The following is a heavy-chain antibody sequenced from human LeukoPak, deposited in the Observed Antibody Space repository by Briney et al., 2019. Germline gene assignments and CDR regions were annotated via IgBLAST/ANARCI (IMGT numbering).Heavy chain of an antibody. D-gene: IGHD5-12*01. J-gene: IGHJ4*02. CDR1: GFTVSSNY. V-gene: IGHV3-53*01. Sequence: GGSLRLSCAASGFTVSSNYMSWVRQAPGKGLEWVSVIYTGGTTYYADSVKGRFTTSRDNSKSTLYLQMNSLRAEDTAVYYCAKSHSGYASAPTGDYWGQGTLVTVSS. CDR3: AKSHSGYASAPTGDY. CDR2: IYTGGTT.